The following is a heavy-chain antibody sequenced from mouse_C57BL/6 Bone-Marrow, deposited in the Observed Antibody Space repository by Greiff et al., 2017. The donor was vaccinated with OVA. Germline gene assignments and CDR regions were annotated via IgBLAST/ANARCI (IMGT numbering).Heavy chain of an antibody. CDR1: GFTFSNYW. Sequence: EVKVEESGGGLVQPGGSMKLSCVASGFTFSNYWMNWVRQSPEKGLEWVAQIRLKSDNYATHYAESVKGRFTISRDDSKSSVYLQMNNLRAEDTGIYYCTRGNYDAMDYWGQGTSVTVSS. CDR2: IRLKSDNYAT. J-gene: IGHJ4*01. D-gene: IGHD2-1*01. V-gene: IGHV6-3*01. CDR3: TRGNYDAMDY.